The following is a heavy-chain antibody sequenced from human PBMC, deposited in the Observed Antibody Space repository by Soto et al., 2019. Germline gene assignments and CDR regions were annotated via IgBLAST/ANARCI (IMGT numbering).Heavy chain of an antibody. CDR3: ARGTKGAGGGNFDL. Sequence: QVQVVQSEVEVKRPGASVRISCKASGYTLDTHAMTWLRQAPGQGLEWMGWIGAIVYGAGTNYARKFQGRLTMARDTSPNTVYLDLRSLRSDDTAVYDCARGTKGAGGGNFDLWGRGALIFVSS. J-gene: IGHJ2*01. D-gene: IGHD2-8*01. V-gene: IGHV1-18*01. CDR1: GYTLDTHA. CDR2: IGAIVYGAGT.